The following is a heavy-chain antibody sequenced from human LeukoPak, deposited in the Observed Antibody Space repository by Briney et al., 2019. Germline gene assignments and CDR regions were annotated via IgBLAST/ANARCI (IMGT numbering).Heavy chain of an antibody. CDR1: GFTFSSYG. CDR2: IWYDGSNK. V-gene: IGHV3-33*01. CDR3: ARGVVGVVRGARGGYFDY. Sequence: GGSLRLSCAASGFTFSSYGMHWVRQAPGKGLEWVAVIWYDGSNKYYADSVKGRFTISRDNSKNTLYLQMNSLRAEDTAVYYCARGVVGVVRGARGGYFDYWSQGTLVTVSS. J-gene: IGHJ4*02. D-gene: IGHD3-10*01.